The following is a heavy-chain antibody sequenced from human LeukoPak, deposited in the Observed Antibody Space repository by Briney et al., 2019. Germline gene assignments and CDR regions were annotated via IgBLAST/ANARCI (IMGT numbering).Heavy chain of an antibody. Sequence: GESLKISCKGSGYSFTSYWIGWVRQMPGKGLEWMGIIYPGDSDTRYSPSFQGQVTISADKSISTAYLQWSSLKASDTAMYYCARSPYYDFWSGYYGYYYYGMDVWGQGTTVTVSS. CDR1: GYSFTSYW. J-gene: IGHJ6*02. CDR2: IYPGDSDT. D-gene: IGHD3-3*01. CDR3: ARSPYYDFWSGYYGYYYYGMDV. V-gene: IGHV5-51*01.